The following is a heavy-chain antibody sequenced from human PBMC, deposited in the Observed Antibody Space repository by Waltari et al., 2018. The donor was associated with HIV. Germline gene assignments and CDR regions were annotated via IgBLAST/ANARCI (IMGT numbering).Heavy chain of an antibody. CDR1: GFTFSFYW. CDR2: ISQAGTER. J-gene: IGHJ4*02. CDR3: ATTHGSGDYDNDFDY. D-gene: IGHD3-10*01. V-gene: IGHV3-7*01. Sequence: EVRLVESGGGWVQPGGSLTLTCETSGFTFSFYWLSWVRQAPGKGVEWVDNISQAGTERHYVDSVRGRFTISRDNGKRSSFLQMNSLTVEDTAVYYCATTHGSGDYDNDFDYWGQGTLVTVS.